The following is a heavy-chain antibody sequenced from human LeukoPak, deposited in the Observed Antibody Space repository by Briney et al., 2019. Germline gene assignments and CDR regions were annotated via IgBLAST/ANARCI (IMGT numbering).Heavy chain of an antibody. CDR3: AADSGVYSGYEFDY. D-gene: IGHD5-12*01. V-gene: IGHV1-58*02. J-gene: IGHJ4*02. CDR1: GFTFTRSA. Sequence: GTSEKVSCKASGFTFTRSAMQWVRQARGQRLEWIGWIVVGSGNTNYAQMFQERVTITRDMSTDTAYMELSSLGSEDTAVYYCAADSGVYSGYEFDYWGQGTLVTVSS. CDR2: IVVGSGNT.